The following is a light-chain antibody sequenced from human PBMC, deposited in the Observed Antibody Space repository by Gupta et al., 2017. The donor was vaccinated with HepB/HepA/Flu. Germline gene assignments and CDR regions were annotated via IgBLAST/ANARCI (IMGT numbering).Light chain of an antibody. CDR1: TGAVTNGFF. J-gene: IGLJ3*02. V-gene: IGLV7-43*01. CDR2: TTN. CDR3: LLFYGGAWV. Sequence: QAVVTPEPSLTVSPGGTVTLTCAFNTGAVTNGFFPSGFQQKPGQAPRPLIYTTNSKYSWTPARFSGSLLGGKAALTLSGVQPEDEADYYCLLFYGGAWVFGGGTKLTVL.